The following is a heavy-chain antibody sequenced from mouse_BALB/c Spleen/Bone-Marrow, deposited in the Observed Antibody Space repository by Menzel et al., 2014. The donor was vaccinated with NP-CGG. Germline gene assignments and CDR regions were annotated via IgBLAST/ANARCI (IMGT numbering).Heavy chain of an antibody. D-gene: IGHD2-3*01. CDR2: INPGSNTI. Sequence: EVKLMESGGGLVQPGGSLKLSCAASGFDFSRYWMSWVRQAPGKGLEWIGEINPGSNTINYTPSLKDKFIISRDNAKNTLYLQISKVRSEDTALYYCARLGYYGWFAYWGQGTLVTVSA. J-gene: IGHJ3*01. CDR1: GFDFSRYW. CDR3: ARLGYYGWFAY. V-gene: IGHV4-1*02.